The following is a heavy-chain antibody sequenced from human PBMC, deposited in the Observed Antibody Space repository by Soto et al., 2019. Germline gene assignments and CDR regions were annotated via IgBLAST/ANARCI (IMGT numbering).Heavy chain of an antibody. J-gene: IGHJ6*03. CDR2: IIPILGIA. CDR3: ARESGAARPRGYYYYMDV. Sequence: GASVKVSCKASGGTFSSYTISWVRQAPGQGLEWMGRIIPILGIANYAQKFQGRVTITADKSTSTAYMELSSLRSEDTAVYYCARESGAARPRGYYYYMDVWGKGTTVTVSS. D-gene: IGHD6-6*01. CDR1: GGTFSSYT. V-gene: IGHV1-69*04.